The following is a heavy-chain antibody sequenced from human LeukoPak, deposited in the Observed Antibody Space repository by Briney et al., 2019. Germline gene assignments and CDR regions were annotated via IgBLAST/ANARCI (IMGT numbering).Heavy chain of an antibody. Sequence: ASVIVSCLASGYRFTSYGFNWVRQAPGQGLEWVGWINAYNGNTNYAQKVQGRVTMTTDTSTSTAYMELRSLRSDDTAVYYCAKWGRGELPFTDYWGQGTLVTVSS. CDR3: AKWGRGELPFTDY. J-gene: IGHJ4*02. V-gene: IGHV1-18*01. CDR2: INAYNGNT. D-gene: IGHD3-16*01. CDR1: GYRFTSYG.